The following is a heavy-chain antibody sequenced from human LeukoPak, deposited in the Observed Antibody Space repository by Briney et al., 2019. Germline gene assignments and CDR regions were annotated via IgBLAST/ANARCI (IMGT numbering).Heavy chain of an antibody. CDR2: IYYSGST. CDR3: ARQGPLTTAVTTLTNPFDY. J-gene: IGHJ4*02. Sequence: SETLSLTCTVSGGSISSSYWSWIRQPPGKGLEWIGYIYYSGSTSYNPSLKSRVTISVDTSKNQFSLKLNSVTAADTAVYYCARQGPLTTAVTTLTNPFDYWGQGTLVTVSS. D-gene: IGHD4-11*01. V-gene: IGHV4-59*08. CDR1: GGSISSSY.